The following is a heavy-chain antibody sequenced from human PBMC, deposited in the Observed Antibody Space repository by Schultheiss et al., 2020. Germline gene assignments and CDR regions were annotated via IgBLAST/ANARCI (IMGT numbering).Heavy chain of an antibody. CDR1: GFTFSNAW. CDR3: TTDVRYYYGSGSYYSPSYYYYYGMDV. V-gene: IGHV3-15*07. J-gene: IGHJ6*02. Sequence: GGSLRLSCAASGFTFSNAWMNWVRQAPGKGLEWVGRIKSKTDGGTTDYAAPVKGRFTISRDDSKNTLYLQMNSLKTEDTAVYYCTTDVRYYYGSGSYYSPSYYYYYGMDVWGQGTTVTVSS. CDR2: IKSKTDGGTT. D-gene: IGHD3-10*01.